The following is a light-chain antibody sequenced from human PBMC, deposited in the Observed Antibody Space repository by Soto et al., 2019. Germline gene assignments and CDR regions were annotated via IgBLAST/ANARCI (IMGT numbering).Light chain of an antibody. V-gene: IGLV4-69*01. J-gene: IGLJ3*02. Sequence: QPVLTQSPSASASLGASVKLTCTLSSGHSSYAIAWHQQQPEKGPRYLMNLNSDGSHSKGDGIPDRFSGSSSGAERYLTISRLQSEDEADYYCQTWGTGFRVFGGGTKVTVL. CDR2: LNSDGSH. CDR1: SGHSSYA. CDR3: QTWGTGFRV.